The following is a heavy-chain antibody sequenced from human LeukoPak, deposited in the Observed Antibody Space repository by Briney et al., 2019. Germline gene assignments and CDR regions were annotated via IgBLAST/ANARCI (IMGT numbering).Heavy chain of an antibody. CDR2: IRFDGTDK. V-gene: IGHV3-30*02. J-gene: IGHJ4*02. Sequence: GGSLRLSCVASGFIFTTYGMHWVRQAPGKGLEWVAYIRFDGTDKYYADSVKGRFTISRDNSRNTVYVQMNSLRAEDTAVYYCAKDRIDTCSLDYWGQGTLVTVSS. D-gene: IGHD3-10*02. CDR3: AKDRIDTCSLDY. CDR1: GFIFTTYG.